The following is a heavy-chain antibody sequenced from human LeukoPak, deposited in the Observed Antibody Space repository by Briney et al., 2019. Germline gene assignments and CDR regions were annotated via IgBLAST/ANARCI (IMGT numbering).Heavy chain of an antibody. J-gene: IGHJ4*02. V-gene: IGHV3-23*01. CDR3: AKSLARGKPTFDY. Sequence: GGSLRLSCAASGFTFSNYAMSWVRQAPGKGLEWVSLISGSGDTTFYADSVKGRFTISRDNSKNTLYLQMNSLRAEDTAVYYCAKSLARGKPTFDYWGQGTLVTVSS. D-gene: IGHD3-16*02. CDR1: GFTFSNYA. CDR2: ISGSGDTT.